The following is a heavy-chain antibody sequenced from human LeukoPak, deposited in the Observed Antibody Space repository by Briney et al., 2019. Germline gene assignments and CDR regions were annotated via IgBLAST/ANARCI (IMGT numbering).Heavy chain of an antibody. Sequence: PSETLSLTCAVYGGSFSGYYWSWIRQPPGKGLEWIGEINHSGSTNYNPSLKSRATISVDTSKNQFSLKLSSVTAADTAVYYCARGYRGSSGWYDWINRFDPWGQGTLVTVSS. V-gene: IGHV4-34*01. J-gene: IGHJ5*02. D-gene: IGHD6-19*01. CDR1: GGSFSGYY. CDR2: INHSGST. CDR3: ARGYRGSSGWYDWINRFDP.